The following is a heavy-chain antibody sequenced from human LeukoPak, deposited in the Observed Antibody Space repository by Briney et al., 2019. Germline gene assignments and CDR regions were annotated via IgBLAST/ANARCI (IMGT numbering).Heavy chain of an antibody. V-gene: IGHV3-33*01. CDR1: GFTFSSYG. D-gene: IGHD3-10*01. CDR2: IWYDGSNK. J-gene: IGHJ6*04. Sequence: GSLRLSCAASGFTFSSYGMHWVRQAPGKGLEWVAVIWYDGSNKYYADSVKGRFTISRDNSKNTLYLHMNSLRAEDTAVYYCARDLITMVRGVIIYYGMDVWGKGTTVTVSS. CDR3: ARDLITMVRGVIIYYGMDV.